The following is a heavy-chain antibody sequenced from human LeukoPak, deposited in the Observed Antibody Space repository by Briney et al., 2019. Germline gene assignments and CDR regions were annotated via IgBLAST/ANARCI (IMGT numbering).Heavy chain of an antibody. J-gene: IGHJ5*02. CDR2: FDPEDGET. Sequence: GASVKVSCKVSGYTLTELSMHWVRQAPGTGLEWMGGFDPEDGETIYAQKFQGRVTMTEDTSTDTAYMELSSLRSEDTAVYYCATVLWFGELLDNWFDPWGQGTLVTVSS. V-gene: IGHV1-24*01. D-gene: IGHD3-10*01. CDR3: ATVLWFGELLDNWFDP. CDR1: GYTLTELS.